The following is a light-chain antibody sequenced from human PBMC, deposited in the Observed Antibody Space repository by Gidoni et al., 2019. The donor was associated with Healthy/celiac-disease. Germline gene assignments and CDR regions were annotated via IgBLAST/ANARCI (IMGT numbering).Light chain of an antibody. J-gene: IGKJ2*01. Sequence: DNQMNKSPSSLSASVGDRVTITCRASQSISSYLNWYQQKPGKATKLLIYAASSLQSGVPSRFSGSGSGTDFTLTISSLQPEDFATYYCQQSYSTLYTFGQGTKLEIK. V-gene: IGKV1-39*01. CDR1: QSISSY. CDR3: QQSYSTLYT. CDR2: AAS.